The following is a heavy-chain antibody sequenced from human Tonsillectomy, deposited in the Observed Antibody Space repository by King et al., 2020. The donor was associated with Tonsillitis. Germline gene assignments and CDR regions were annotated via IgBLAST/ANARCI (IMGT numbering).Heavy chain of an antibody. CDR1: GGSVISSSHY. D-gene: IGHD1-1*01. CDR2: MYYSGTT. J-gene: IGHJ4*02. Sequence: LQLQESGPGLVKPSETLSLTCTVSGGSVISSSHYWGWIRQPPGKGLELIGNMYYSGTTYDNPSLKSRVTISVDTPKNPFSLKLSSVTAADTAVYYCVRQTGTTGWFDYWGQGTLVTVSS. CDR3: VRQTGTTGWFDY. V-gene: IGHV4-39*01.